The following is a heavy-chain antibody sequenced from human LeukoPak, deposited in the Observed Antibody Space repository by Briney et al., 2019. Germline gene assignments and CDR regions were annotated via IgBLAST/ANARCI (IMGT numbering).Heavy chain of an antibody. Sequence: GGSLRLSCAASGFTFSNYAMGWVRQAPGKRPEWVSSLTDSGATTYYVDSVKGRFAISRDNSKNTLYLHMNSLRAEDTAMYYCAKKRDAFDIWGQGTVVTVSS. CDR3: AKKRDAFDI. J-gene: IGHJ3*02. CDR1: GFTFSNYA. V-gene: IGHV3-23*01. CDR2: LTDSGATT. D-gene: IGHD5-24*01.